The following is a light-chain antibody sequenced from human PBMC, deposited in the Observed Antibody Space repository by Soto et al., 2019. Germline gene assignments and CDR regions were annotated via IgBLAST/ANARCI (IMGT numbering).Light chain of an antibody. Sequence: EIGLTQSPGTLSVSPGERVTLSCSASQSVSSNYLAWYQQRSGQAPRLLIFGASYRATGIPDRFSGSGSGTDFTLTISRLEPEDFAVYYCQQYSSSPPEFTFGPGTKVDSK. CDR1: QSVSSNY. CDR3: QQYSSSPPEFT. J-gene: IGKJ3*01. V-gene: IGKV3-20*01. CDR2: GAS.